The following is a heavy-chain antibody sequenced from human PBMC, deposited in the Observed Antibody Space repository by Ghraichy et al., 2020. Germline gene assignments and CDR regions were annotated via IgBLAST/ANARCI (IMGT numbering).Heavy chain of an antibody. V-gene: IGHV4-34*01. Sequence: SQTLSLTCAVSGGYTGGYYWSWIRQPPGKGLEWIGEIDYVGRTNYNYNPSLDGRVTISLRVGSNEFSLTLSSVTAADTAVYYCVRGRYCGGGFCSPRPSSFDYWGQGSLFIVSS. J-gene: IGHJ4*02. CDR2: IDYVGRT. D-gene: IGHD2-21*01. CDR1: GGYTGGYY. CDR3: VRGRYCGGGFCSPRPSSFDY.